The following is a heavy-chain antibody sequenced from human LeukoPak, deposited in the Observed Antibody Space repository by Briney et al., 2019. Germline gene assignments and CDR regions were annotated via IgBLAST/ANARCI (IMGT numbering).Heavy chain of an antibody. CDR1: GDSISSSNW. J-gene: IGHJ4*02. V-gene: IGHV4-4*02. D-gene: IGHD3-9*01. Sequence: SGTLSLTCAVSGDSISSSNWWSWVRQPPGNGLEWIGEIYHSGGTNYNPSLKSRVTISLDKSNNQFSLKLTSVTAADTAVYYCASSLPILTGQGGFDYWGQGTLVTVSS. CDR2: IYHSGGT. CDR3: ASSLPILTGQGGFDY.